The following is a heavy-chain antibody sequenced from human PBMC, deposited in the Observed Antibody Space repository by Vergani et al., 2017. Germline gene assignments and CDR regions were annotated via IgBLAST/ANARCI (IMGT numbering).Heavy chain of an antibody. CDR1: GFTFSNAW. V-gene: IGHV3-15*01. CDR2: IKRKTDGGTT. D-gene: IGHD6-13*01. Sequence: EVQLVESGGGLVKPGGSLRLSCAASGFTFSNAWMSWVRQAPGKGLEWVGRIKRKTDGGTTDYAAPVKGRFTISRDDSKNTLYLQMNSLKTKDTAVYYCTTEIGTDFDYWGQGTLVTVSS. J-gene: IGHJ4*02. CDR3: TTEIGTDFDY.